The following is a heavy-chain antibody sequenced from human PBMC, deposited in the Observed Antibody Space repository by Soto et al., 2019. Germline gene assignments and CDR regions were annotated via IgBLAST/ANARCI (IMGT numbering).Heavy chain of an antibody. D-gene: IGHD2-21*02. CDR2: ISSSSSYI. CDR1: GFTFSSYS. V-gene: IGHV3-21*01. Sequence: GGSLRLSCAASGFTFSSYSMNWVRQAPGKGLEWVSSISSSSSYIYYADSVKGRFTISRDNAKNSLYLQMNSLRAEDTAVYYCARDNLGDYYSPYYYYGMDVWGQGTTVTVSS. CDR3: ARDNLGDYYSPYYYYGMDV. J-gene: IGHJ6*02.